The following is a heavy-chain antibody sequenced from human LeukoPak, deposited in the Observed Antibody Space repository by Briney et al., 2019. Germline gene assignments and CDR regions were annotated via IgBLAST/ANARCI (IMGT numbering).Heavy chain of an antibody. CDR1: GFTFSSYG. CDR2: ISYDGSNK. CDR3: AKLAGDIVVVTAIPPDY. J-gene: IGHJ4*02. Sequence: GGTLRLSCAASGFTFSSYGMHWVRQAPGKGLEGVAVISYDGSNKYYADSVKGRFTISRDNSKNTLYLQMNSLRAEDTAVYYCAKLAGDIVVVTAIPPDYWGQGTLVTVSS. V-gene: IGHV3-30*18. D-gene: IGHD2-21*02.